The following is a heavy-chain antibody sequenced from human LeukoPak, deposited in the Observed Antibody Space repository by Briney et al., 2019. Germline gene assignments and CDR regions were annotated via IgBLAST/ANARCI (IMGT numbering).Heavy chain of an antibody. CDR2: IKSKVNGGTT. V-gene: IGHV3-15*01. CDR3: FGQRDSCSGGSCYRDKNNWFDP. CDR1: GFIFSNAW. Sequence: GGSLRLSCAASGFIFSNAWMTWVRQAPGKGLEWVARIKSKVNGGTTEYAASVRGRFIISRDDSKNTMFLQMDSLKNEDTAVYYCFGQRDSCSGGSCYRDKNNWFDPWGQGTLVTVSS. D-gene: IGHD2-15*01. J-gene: IGHJ5*02.